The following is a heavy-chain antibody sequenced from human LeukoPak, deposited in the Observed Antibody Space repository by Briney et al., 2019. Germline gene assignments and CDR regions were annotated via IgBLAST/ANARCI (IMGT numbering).Heavy chain of an antibody. Sequence: PGGSLRLSCAASRFTFSDYYMSWVRQAPGKGLAWVSYMSSGGSTISYADSVKGRFTMSRDKAENLLYLQMNSLRVEDTAVYYCARVLRGGNSGYTFDIWGQGTMVTVSS. J-gene: IGHJ3*02. CDR3: ARVLRGGNSGYTFDI. CDR1: RFTFSDYY. V-gene: IGHV3-11*01. D-gene: IGHD4-23*01. CDR2: MSSGGSTI.